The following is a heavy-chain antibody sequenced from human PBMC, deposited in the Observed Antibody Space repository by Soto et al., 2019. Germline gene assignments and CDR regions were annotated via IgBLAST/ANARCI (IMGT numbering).Heavy chain of an antibody. CDR1: GFTFSSYG. CDR3: VKSFTFGSGWYPFDY. Sequence: QVQLVESGGGVVQPGRSLRLSCAASGFTFSSYGMHWVRQAPGKGLEWVAVISYDGSNKYYADSVKGRFTISRDNSKNTLYLQMNSLRAEDTAVYYCVKSFTFGSGWYPFDYWGQGTLVTVSS. CDR2: ISYDGSNK. V-gene: IGHV3-30*18. D-gene: IGHD6-19*01. J-gene: IGHJ4*02.